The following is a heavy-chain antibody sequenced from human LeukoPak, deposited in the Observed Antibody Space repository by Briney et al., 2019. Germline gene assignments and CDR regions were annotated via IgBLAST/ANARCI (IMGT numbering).Heavy chain of an antibody. CDR1: GGSITSYY. CDR3: ARLPMAVTPHVDY. J-gene: IGHJ4*02. Sequence: PSETLSLTCTVSGGSITSYYRSWIRQSPGKGLEWIGFMYYSGTTNYNPSLKSRFTISLVMSKNQFSLKLSSVTAADTAVYYCARLPMAVTPHVDYWGQGTLVTVSS. CDR2: MYYSGTT. D-gene: IGHD2-21*02. V-gene: IGHV4-59*01.